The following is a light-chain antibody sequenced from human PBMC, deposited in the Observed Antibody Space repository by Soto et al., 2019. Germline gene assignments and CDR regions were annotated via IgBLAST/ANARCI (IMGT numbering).Light chain of an antibody. CDR2: EGS. CDR1: ISDVGSSGP. CDR3: CSKVGATTHISRPTTRLTV. J-gene: IGLJ1*01. Sequence: ALTQPASVSGSPGQSITISCSGSISDVGSSGPVSWYQHHPGQVPKLIIYEGSRRPSGVSSRFSGSKTGNTASLTITGLQAADEANYYACSKVGATTHISRPTTRLTVFG. V-gene: IGLV2-23*01.